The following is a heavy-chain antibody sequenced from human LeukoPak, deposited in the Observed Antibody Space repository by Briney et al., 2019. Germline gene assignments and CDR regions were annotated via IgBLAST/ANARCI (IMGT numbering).Heavy chain of an antibody. CDR1: GYTFTIYD. CDR2: MSPNSGDT. D-gene: IGHD7-27*01. Sequence: EASVKVSCKASGYTFTIYDFNWARQATGQRPEWMGWMSPNSGDTGYAQKFQDRVTMTRNTSISTAYMELSSLRSDDTAVYYCARGPPNWGYDYWGPGTLVTVSS. V-gene: IGHV1-8*01. J-gene: IGHJ4*02. CDR3: ARGPPNWGYDY.